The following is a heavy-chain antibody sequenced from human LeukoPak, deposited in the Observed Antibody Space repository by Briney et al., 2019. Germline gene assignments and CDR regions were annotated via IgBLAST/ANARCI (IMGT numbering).Heavy chain of an antibody. CDR2: VNYSGST. Sequence: PSETLSLTCAVSGGSFSDFYWNWIRQPPGKGLEWIGEVNYSGSTDYNPSLKSRVIISVDTSKNQFSLKLSSVTAADTAVYYCARGDSSGWYRGAFDIWGQGTMVTVSS. D-gene: IGHD6-19*01. V-gene: IGHV4-34*01. CDR1: GGSFSDFY. J-gene: IGHJ3*02. CDR3: ARGDSSGWYRGAFDI.